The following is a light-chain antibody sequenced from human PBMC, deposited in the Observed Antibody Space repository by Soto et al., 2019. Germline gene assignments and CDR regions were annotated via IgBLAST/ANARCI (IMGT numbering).Light chain of an antibody. CDR2: GVT. J-gene: IGLJ3*02. CDR3: SSYTSSTTWV. Sequence: QSALTQPASVSGSPGQSITISCTGTNNDVGAFNLVSWYQQHPVKAPKLIIFGVTERPSGVSNRFSGSKSGNTASLTISGLQTEDEAYYYCSSYTSSTTWVFGGGTKLTVL. V-gene: IGLV2-14*02. CDR1: NNDVGAFNL.